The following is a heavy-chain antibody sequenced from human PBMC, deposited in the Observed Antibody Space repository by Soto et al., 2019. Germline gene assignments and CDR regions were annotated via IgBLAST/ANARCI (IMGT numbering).Heavy chain of an antibody. J-gene: IGHJ6*02. CDR2: ISGSGGIT. D-gene: IGHD3-16*01. Sequence: EVKLLDSGGSLVQTGGSLRLSCAASGFTFSSYAMGWVREAPGKGLDWVSVISGSGGITYSADSVKGRFTISRDNSKNILYLQMNGLRAEDTAVYYCAKGITDTGGYYYYSMDVWGQGTAVTVSS. CDR3: AKGITDTGGYYYYSMDV. V-gene: IGHV3-23*01. CDR1: GFTFSSYA.